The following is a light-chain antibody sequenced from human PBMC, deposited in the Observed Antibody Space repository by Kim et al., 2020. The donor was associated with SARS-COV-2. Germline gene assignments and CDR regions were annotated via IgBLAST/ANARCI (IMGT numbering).Light chain of an antibody. V-gene: IGLV9-49*01. CDR3: GADHGSGSNFVVV. CDR1: SGYSNNK. J-gene: IGLJ3*02. CDR2: VGTGGIVG. Sequence: TCTLGSGYSNNKLDWDQQGQGQGPRFVMRVGTGGIVGSKGDGIPDRFSVLGSGLNRYLTIKNIQEEDESDYHCGADHGSGSNFVVVFGGGTQLTVL.